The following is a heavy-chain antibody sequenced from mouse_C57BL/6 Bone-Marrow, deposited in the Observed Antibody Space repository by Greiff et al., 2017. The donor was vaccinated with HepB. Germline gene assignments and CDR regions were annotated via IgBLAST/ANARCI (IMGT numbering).Heavy chain of an antibody. J-gene: IGHJ3*01. CDR2: ILPGSGST. CDR3: ARGYYGNWFAY. Sequence: QVQPQQSGDEVMKPGASVKISCKATGYTFSSYWIEWIKQRPGHGLEWIGEILPGSGSTNYNEKFKGKATFTTETSSNTAYMELSRLTSEDSAVYYCARGYYGNWFAYWGQGTLVTFSA. CDR1: GYTFSSYW. D-gene: IGHD1-1*01. V-gene: IGHV1-9*01.